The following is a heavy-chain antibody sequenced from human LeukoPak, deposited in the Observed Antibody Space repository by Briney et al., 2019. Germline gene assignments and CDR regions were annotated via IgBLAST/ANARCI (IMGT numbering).Heavy chain of an antibody. D-gene: IGHD3-10*01. V-gene: IGHV3-9*01. J-gene: IGHJ5*02. CDR1: GFTFDDYA. Sequence: GGSLRLSCAASGFTFDDYAMHGVRQAPGKGLEWVSGISWNSGSIVYADSVRGRFTISRDNAKNSLYLQMNSLRAEDTALYYCAKDPYGSGNSNWFDPWGQGTLVTVSS. CDR2: ISWNSGSI. CDR3: AKDPYGSGNSNWFDP.